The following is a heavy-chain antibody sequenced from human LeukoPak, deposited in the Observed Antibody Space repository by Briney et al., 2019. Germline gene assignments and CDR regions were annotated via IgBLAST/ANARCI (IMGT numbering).Heavy chain of an antibody. D-gene: IGHD6-13*01. J-gene: IGHJ4*02. CDR3: AREIAAAGTDY. CDR2: IKPDGSEK. Sequence: PGGSLRLSCAASGFTFSSYWMSWVRQAPGKGLEWVANIKPDGSEKYYVDSVKGRFTISRVNAKNSLYLQMNSLRAEDTAVYYCAREIAAAGTDYWGQGTLVTVSS. V-gene: IGHV3-7*01. CDR1: GFTFSSYW.